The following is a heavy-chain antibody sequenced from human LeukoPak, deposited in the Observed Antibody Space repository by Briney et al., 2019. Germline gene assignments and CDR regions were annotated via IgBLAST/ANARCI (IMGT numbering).Heavy chain of an antibody. CDR2: ISGDGGST. Sequence: GGSLRLSCAASVFTFDDYAMHWVRQAPGTGLEWVSLISGDGGSTYYADSVKGRFTISRENSKNSLYLQMNSLSTEDTALYYCAKDSVGSGWRYFDYWGQGTLVTVSS. J-gene: IGHJ4*02. CDR1: VFTFDDYA. D-gene: IGHD6-19*01. CDR3: AKDSVGSGWRYFDY. V-gene: IGHV3-43*02.